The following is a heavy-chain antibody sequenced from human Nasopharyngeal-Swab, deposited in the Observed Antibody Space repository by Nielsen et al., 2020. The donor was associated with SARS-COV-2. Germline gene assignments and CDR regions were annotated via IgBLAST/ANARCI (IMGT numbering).Heavy chain of an antibody. D-gene: IGHD3-3*01. CDR3: TRNDFWSGYYTDY. CDR2: IRSKAYGGTT. CDR1: GFTFGDYA. J-gene: IGHJ4*02. Sequence: GESLKISCPASGFTFGDYAMSWFRQAPGKGLEWVGFIRSKAYGGTTEYAASVKGRFTISRDDSKSIAYLQMNSLKTEDTAVYYCTRNDFWSGYYTDYWGQGTLVTVSS. V-gene: IGHV3-49*03.